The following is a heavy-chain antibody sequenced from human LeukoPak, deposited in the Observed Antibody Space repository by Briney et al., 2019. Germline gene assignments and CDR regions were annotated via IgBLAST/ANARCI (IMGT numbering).Heavy chain of an antibody. V-gene: IGHV4-31*03. J-gene: IGHJ5*02. CDR1: GDSISSGGYY. CDR3: ARDEDGYNKIGP. Sequence: KPSQTLSLNCTVSGDSISSGGYYWSWIRQYPGKGLEWIGYIYYSGTTYYNPSLKSRVTISVDTFKSQFSLKLSSVTAADTAVYYCARDEDGYNKIGPWGQGTLVTVSS. D-gene: IGHD5-24*01. CDR2: IYYSGTT.